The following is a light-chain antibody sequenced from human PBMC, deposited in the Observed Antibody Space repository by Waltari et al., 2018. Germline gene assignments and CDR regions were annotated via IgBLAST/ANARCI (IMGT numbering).Light chain of an antibody. Sequence: EIVLTQSPATLSLSPGERATLACRASQSVSSYLAWYQQKPGQAPRLLIDDASNRATGIPARFSGSGSGTDFTLTISSLEPEDFAVYYCQQRSNWPFDFGPGTKVDIK. J-gene: IGKJ3*01. CDR3: QQRSNWPFD. CDR1: QSVSSY. CDR2: DAS. V-gene: IGKV3-11*01.